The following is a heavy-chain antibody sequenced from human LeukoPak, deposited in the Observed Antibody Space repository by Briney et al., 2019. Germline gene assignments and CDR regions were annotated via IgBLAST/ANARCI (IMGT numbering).Heavy chain of an antibody. Sequence: GGSLRLSCAASGFTFFSSAMSWVRQAPGKGLEWVSTISGSGEGTHYADSVKGRFTISRDNSKNTLYLQMNSLRAEDTAVYYCARGYSSGWYGDRWYYFDYWGQGTLVTVSS. J-gene: IGHJ4*02. D-gene: IGHD6-19*01. CDR1: GFTFFSSA. V-gene: IGHV3-23*01. CDR3: ARGYSSGWYGDRWYYFDY. CDR2: ISGSGEGT.